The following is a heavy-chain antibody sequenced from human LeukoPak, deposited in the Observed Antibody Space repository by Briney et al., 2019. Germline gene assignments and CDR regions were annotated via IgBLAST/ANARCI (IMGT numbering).Heavy chain of an antibody. CDR2: ISAYNGNT. V-gene: IGHV1-18*01. J-gene: IGHJ4*02. CDR1: GYTFTSYG. D-gene: IGHD2-2*02. Sequence: SVKVSCKASGYTFTSYGISWVRQAPGQGLEWMGWISAYNGNTNYAQKLQGRVTMTTDTSTSTAYMELRSLRSDDTAVYYCARGLSNCSSTSCYMIWGQGTLVTVSS. CDR3: ARGLSNCSSTSCYMI.